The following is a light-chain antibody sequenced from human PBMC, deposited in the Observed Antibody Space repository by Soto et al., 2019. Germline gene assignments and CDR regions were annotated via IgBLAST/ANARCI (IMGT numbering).Light chain of an antibody. Sequence: DIQVTQSPSSVSATVGDRVTITCRASQDINNRLAWYQQKPGKAPKLLILDASNLESGVPSRFSGSGSGTECTLASSSLQPEDIATYFCLQVRSFPLTFGGGTKVEIK. CDR1: QDINNR. V-gene: IGKV1-12*01. CDR2: DAS. CDR3: LQVRSFPLT. J-gene: IGKJ4*01.